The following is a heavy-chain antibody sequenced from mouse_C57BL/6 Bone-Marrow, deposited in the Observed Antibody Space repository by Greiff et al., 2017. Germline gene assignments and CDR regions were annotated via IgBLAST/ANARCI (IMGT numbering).Heavy chain of an antibody. CDR3: ARFWDYFDY. V-gene: IGHV1-42*01. CDR1: GYSFTGYY. CDR2: INPSTGGT. D-gene: IGHD4-1*01. Sequence: VQLQQSGPELVKPGASVKISCKASGYSFTGYYMNWVKQSPEKSLEWIGEINPSTGGTTYNQKFKAKATLTVDKSSSTAYMQLKSLTSEDSAVYYCARFWDYFDYWCQGTTLTVSS. J-gene: IGHJ2*01.